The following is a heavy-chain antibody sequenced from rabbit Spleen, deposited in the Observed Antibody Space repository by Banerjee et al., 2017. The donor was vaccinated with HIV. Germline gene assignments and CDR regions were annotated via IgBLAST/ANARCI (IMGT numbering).Heavy chain of an antibody. Sequence: VESGGGLVKPGASLTLTCTASGFSFSNSYDMCWVRQAPGKGLEWIGCIYTGKGKTYYASWAKGRFTNSKSSSTTVTLQLSSLTVAPTATYFCARDLVAVTGSNLSLWGQGTLVTVS. J-gene: IGHJ3*01. CDR1: GFSFSNSYD. CDR2: IYTGKGKT. D-gene: IGHD3-1*01. CDR3: ARDLVAVTGSNLSL. V-gene: IGHV1S40*01.